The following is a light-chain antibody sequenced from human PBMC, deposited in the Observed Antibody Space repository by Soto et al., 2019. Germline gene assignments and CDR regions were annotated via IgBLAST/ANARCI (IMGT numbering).Light chain of an antibody. CDR3: AAWDDTVRSYV. CDR1: ISNIGTNY. Sequence: QSVLTQPPSVSGTPGQRVTISCSGGISNIGTNYVHWFQQLPGPAPKVLSNRDNQRPSGVPDRFSGSKSGTSASLAISGLRSEDEAEYYCAAWDDTVRSYVFGTGTKVTVL. V-gene: IGLV1-47*01. CDR2: RDN. J-gene: IGLJ1*01.